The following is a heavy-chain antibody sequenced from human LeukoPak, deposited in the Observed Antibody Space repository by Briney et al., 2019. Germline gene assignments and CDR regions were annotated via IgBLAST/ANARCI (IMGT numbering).Heavy chain of an antibody. CDR2: ISYDGSNK. V-gene: IGHV3-30*18. D-gene: IGHD6-19*01. CDR1: GFTFSSYG. Sequence: PGRSLRLSCAASGFTFSSYGMHWVRQAPGKGLEWVAVISYDGSNKYYADSVKGRFTISRDNSKNTLYLQMNSLRAEDTAVYYCAKDPDERIAVVAHWGQGTLVTVSS. CDR3: AKDPDERIAVVAH. J-gene: IGHJ4*02.